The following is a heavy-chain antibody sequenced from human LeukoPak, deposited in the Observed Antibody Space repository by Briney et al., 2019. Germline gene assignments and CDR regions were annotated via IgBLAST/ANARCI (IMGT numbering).Heavy chain of an antibody. CDR2: IYTSGST. CDR1: GGSISSYY. V-gene: IGHV4-4*07. CDR3: ARLPKTYDFWSGYYAS. J-gene: IGHJ5*02. Sequence: SETLSLTCTVSGGSISSYYWSWIRQPAGKGLEWIGRIYTSGSTNYNPSLKSRVTMSVDTSKNQFSLKLSSVTAADTAVYYCARLPKTYDFWSGYYASWGQGTLVTVSS. D-gene: IGHD3-3*01.